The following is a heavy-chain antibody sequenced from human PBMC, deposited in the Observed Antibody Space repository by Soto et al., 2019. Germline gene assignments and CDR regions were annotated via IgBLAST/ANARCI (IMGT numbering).Heavy chain of an antibody. Sequence: GGSLRLSCEASGFNFYRYWMHWVRQLPGKGLEWVAHISTDGSSTSYADSVKGRFTISRDNAKNTVFLQMNSLRPEDTAVYYCARGIDSSSYSWLGYWGQGVLVTVSS. CDR3: ARGIDSSSYSWLGY. V-gene: IGHV3-74*01. CDR1: GFNFYRYW. D-gene: IGHD3-22*01. J-gene: IGHJ4*02. CDR2: ISTDGSST.